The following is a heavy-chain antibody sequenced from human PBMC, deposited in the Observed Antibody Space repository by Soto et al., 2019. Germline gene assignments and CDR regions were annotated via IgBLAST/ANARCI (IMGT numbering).Heavy chain of an antibody. V-gene: IGHV1-18*01. CDR2: ISAYNGNT. CDR3: AGDAPQDYS. J-gene: IGHJ4*02. D-gene: IGHD2-15*01. CDR1: GYTFTSYG. Sequence: QVQLVQSGAEVKKPGASVKVSCKASGYTFTSYGISWVRQAPGQGLEGMGWISAYNGNTNYAQKRQGRVTMTTDTCRSRTYMELRGMRSQDAAVYYCAGDAPQDYSWGRETLVTV.